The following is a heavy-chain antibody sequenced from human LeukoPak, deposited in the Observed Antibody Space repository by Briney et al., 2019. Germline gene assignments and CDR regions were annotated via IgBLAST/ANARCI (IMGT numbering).Heavy chain of an antibody. CDR3: ARVGDNDVFGI. CDR2: ISANGGRT. CDR1: GFTFSSYS. Sequence: GGSLRLSCVASGFTFSSYSMHWVRQAPGKELEYVSAISANGGRTYYASSVKGRFTISRDTSKNTLYLQMGSLRGDDMAVYYCARVGDNDVFGIWGQGTMVTVSS. V-gene: IGHV3-64*01. J-gene: IGHJ3*02. D-gene: IGHD4-17*01.